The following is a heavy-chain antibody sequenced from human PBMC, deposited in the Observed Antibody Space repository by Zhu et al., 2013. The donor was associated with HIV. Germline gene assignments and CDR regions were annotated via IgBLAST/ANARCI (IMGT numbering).Heavy chain of an antibody. J-gene: IGHJ4*02. CDR2: IKEDGSAK. D-gene: IGHD3-22*01. Sequence: EVQLVESGGGLVQPGGSLRLSCAASGFTFSSYWMSWVRQAPGKGLEWVANIKEDGSAKYYVDSVKGRFTISRDNAMNSLYLQMNSLRAEDTAVIYCARDGYGYPDWGQGTLVTVSS. CDR3: ARDGYGYPD. V-gene: IGHV3-7*01. CDR1: GFTFSSYW.